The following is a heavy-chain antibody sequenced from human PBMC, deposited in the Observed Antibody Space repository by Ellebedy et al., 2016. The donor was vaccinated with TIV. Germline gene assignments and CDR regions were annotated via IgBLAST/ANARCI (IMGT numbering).Heavy chain of an antibody. CDR2: ISSSSSYT. CDR3: ARGRYSGYDYEY. Sequence: GESLKISCAAPGFTFSDYYMSCNRQAPGKGLEWVSYISSSSSYTNYADSVKVQFTISRVNAKNAVYLQMNSLRAEDTAGYYGARGRYSGYDYEYWGQGTLVTVSS. D-gene: IGHD5-12*01. CDR1: GFTFSDYY. J-gene: IGHJ4*02. V-gene: IGHV3-11*06.